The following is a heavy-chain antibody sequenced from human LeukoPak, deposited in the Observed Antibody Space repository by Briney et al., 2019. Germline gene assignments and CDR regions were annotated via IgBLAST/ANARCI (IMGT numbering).Heavy chain of an antibody. J-gene: IGHJ6*02. CDR3: ARGIGSYQLRYDGMDV. Sequence: SVKLSCNGSGGTFSSYANSWEWQAPGQGLEWVGRIIPILGIANYAQKFQGRVTITADKSTSTRYRELSSLRSEERAVYYCARGIGSYQLRYDGMDVWGQGTTVTVSS. CDR1: GGTFSSYA. CDR2: IIPILGIA. V-gene: IGHV1-69*04. D-gene: IGHD1-26*01.